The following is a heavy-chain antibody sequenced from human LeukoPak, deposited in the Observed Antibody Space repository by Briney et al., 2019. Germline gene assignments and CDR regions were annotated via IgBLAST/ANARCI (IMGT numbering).Heavy chain of an antibody. Sequence: SETLSLTCAVSGGPITNSHWWSWVRQPPGKGLEWIGEIYLSGSTNYSPSLWSRVTISVDKSKNQFSLKLNSVTAADTAVYYCALGASCSSIDYWGQGTLVTVSS. D-gene: IGHD2-21*01. V-gene: IGHV4-4*02. J-gene: IGHJ4*02. CDR1: GGPITNSHW. CDR2: IYLSGST. CDR3: ALGASCSSIDY.